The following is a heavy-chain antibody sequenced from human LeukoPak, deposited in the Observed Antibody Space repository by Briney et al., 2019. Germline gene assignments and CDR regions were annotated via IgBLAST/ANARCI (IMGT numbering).Heavy chain of an antibody. V-gene: IGHV3-23*01. D-gene: IGHD3-10*01. CDR2: ISGRGGGT. CDR1: GFTFRTYA. Sequence: RPGGSLRLSCAASGFTFRTYAMIWVRQAPGNGLAWVSAISGRGGGTHYADSVNGRFTISRHNSKNTLSLQMNSLRAEDTAVFYCARSIYASGSYYAFDIWGQGTMVTVSS. CDR3: ARSIYASGSYYAFDI. J-gene: IGHJ3*02.